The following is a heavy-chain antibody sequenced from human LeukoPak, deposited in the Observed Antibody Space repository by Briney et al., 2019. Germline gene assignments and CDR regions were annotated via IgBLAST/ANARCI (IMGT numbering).Heavy chain of an antibody. D-gene: IGHD3-22*01. Sequence: SSETLSLTCSVSGDTISRSSYHWGWIRQPPGKGLEWIVSIYYSGNTYYSPSLKSRVTVSVDTTKNLFSLKLTSVTAADTAIYYCARHDAVYYYNGNGYFVDFWGQGTLVTVSS. CDR3: ARHDAVYYYNGNGYFVDF. V-gene: IGHV4-39*01. CDR2: IYYSGNT. J-gene: IGHJ4*02. CDR1: GDTISRSSYH.